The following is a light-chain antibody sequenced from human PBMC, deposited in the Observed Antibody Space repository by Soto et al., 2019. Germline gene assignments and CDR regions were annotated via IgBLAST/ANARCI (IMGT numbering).Light chain of an antibody. CDR2: EVN. J-gene: IGLJ2*01. CDR3: SSYTSSSTLA. CDR1: SSDVGGYNY. Sequence: QSALTQPASVSGSPGQSITISCTGTSSDVGGYNYVSWYQQHPGKAPKLMIFEVNNRPSGVSNRFSGSKSGITASLTISGLQADDEADYYCSSYTSSSTLAFGEGTKLTVL. V-gene: IGLV2-14*01.